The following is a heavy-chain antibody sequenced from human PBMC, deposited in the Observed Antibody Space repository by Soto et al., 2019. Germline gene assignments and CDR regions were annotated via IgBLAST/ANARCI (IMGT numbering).Heavy chain of an antibody. V-gene: IGHV1-18*01. J-gene: IGHJ4*02. CDR2: ISAYNGNT. D-gene: IGHD2-8*01. Sequence: ASVKVSCKASGYTFTSYGISWVRHAPGQGLEWMGWISAYNGNTNYAQKLQGRVTMTTDTSTSTAYMELRSLRSDDTAVYYCAREAGCTNGVCYTHIDYWGQGTLVTVSS. CDR1: GYTFTSYG. CDR3: AREAGCTNGVCYTHIDY.